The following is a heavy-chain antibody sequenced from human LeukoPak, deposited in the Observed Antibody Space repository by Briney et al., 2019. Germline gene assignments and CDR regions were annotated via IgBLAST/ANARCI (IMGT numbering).Heavy chain of an antibody. CDR1: GYTFNRYG. D-gene: IGHD6-13*01. J-gene: IGHJ1*01. CDR3: ARGHSTSWPEYFQH. CDR2: ISAYNGNT. V-gene: IGHV1-18*01. Sequence: VASVKVSCKAAGYTFNRYGISWVRQAPGQGLEWMGWISAYNGNTKNAQNLQGRVTMTTDTPTTTAYMELRSLKSDDTAVYYCARGHSTSWPEYFQHWGQGTLVTVSS.